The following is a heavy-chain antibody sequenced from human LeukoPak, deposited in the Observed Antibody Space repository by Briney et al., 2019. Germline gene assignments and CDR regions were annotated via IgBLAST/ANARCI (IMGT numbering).Heavy chain of an antibody. CDR2: IIPILGIA. D-gene: IGHD5-18*01. J-gene: IGHJ4*02. Sequence: SVKVSCKASGGTFSSYAISWVRQAPGQGLESMGRIIPILGIANYAQKFQGRVTITADKSTSTAYMELSSLRSEDTAVYYCASGGYSYGPKFDYWGQGTLVTVSS. V-gene: IGHV1-69*04. CDR3: ASGGYSYGPKFDY. CDR1: GGTFSSYA.